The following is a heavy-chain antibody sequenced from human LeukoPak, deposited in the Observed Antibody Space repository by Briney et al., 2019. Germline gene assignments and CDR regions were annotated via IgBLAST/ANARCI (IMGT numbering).Heavy chain of an antibody. CDR1: GFTFSSYA. CDR3: ARGRGYFYYYMDV. CDR2: INHSGST. V-gene: IGHV4-34*01. D-gene: IGHD3-22*01. Sequence: GSLRLSCTASGFTFSSYAMSWVRQAPGKGLEWIGEINHSGSTNYNPSLKSRVTISVDTSKNQFSLKLSSVTAADTAVYYCARGRGYFYYYMDVWGKGTTVTVSS. J-gene: IGHJ6*03.